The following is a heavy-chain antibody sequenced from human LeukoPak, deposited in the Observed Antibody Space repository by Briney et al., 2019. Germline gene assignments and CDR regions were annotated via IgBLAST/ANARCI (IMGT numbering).Heavy chain of an antibody. Sequence: GGSLRLSCAASGFTFSSYSMNWVRQAAGKGLEWVSSISSSSSYIYYADSVKGRFTISRDNAKNSLYLQMNSLRAEDTAVYYCASSSYDSSGYYLAPHDYWGQGTLVTVS. V-gene: IGHV3-21*01. CDR1: GFTFSSYS. CDR2: ISSSSSYI. D-gene: IGHD3-22*01. CDR3: ASSSYDSSGYYLAPHDY. J-gene: IGHJ4*02.